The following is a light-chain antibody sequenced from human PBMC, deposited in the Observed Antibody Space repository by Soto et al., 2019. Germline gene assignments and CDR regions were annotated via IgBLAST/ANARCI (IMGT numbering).Light chain of an antibody. J-gene: IGLJ1*01. CDR3: SSSTSSNTFV. CDR2: EVI. V-gene: IGLV2-14*01. Sequence: QSALTQPASVSEAPGQSITISCTGTNSDVNYVSWHQQHPGKAPKLMIYEVINRSSGVSTRFSGSKSGNTASLTISGLQAEDEADYYCSSSTSSNTFVFGTGTKLTVL. CDR1: NSDVNY.